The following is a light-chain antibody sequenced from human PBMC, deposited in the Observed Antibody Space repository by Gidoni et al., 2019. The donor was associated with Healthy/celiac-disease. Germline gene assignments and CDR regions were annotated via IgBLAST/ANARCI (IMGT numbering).Light chain of an antibody. CDR2: DAS. CDR1: QSISSL. Sequence: DIQMTQSPSTLSASVGDRVTITCRASQSISSLLAWYQQKPGKAPKLLIYDASSLESGVPSRFSGSGSGTEFTLTISSLQPDDFATYYCQQYKGTFGQGTKVEIK. J-gene: IGKJ1*01. V-gene: IGKV1-5*01. CDR3: QQYKGT.